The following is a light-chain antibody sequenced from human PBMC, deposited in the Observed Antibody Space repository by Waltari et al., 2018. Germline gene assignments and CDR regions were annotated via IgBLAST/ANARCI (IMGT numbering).Light chain of an antibody. CDR1: GSNIGRSY. CDR3: QSYDRSLSAWV. V-gene: IGLV1-40*01. CDR2: ENK. Sequence: QSVLTQPPSVSGPPGQRVTISCTGSGSNIGRSYVQWYQQLPGTAPKLLIYENKKRPSGVSDRFSGSQSGTSASLTITGLQSEDEADYYCQSYDRSLSAWVFGGGTRLTVL. J-gene: IGLJ3*02.